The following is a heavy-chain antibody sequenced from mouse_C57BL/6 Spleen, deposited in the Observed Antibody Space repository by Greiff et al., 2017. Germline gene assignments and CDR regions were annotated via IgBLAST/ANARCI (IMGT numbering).Heavy chain of an antibody. V-gene: IGHV1-19*01. CDR2: INPYNGGT. Sequence: DVQLQESGPVLVKPGASVKMSCKASGYTFTDYYMNWVKQSHGKSLEWIGVINPYNGGTSYNQKFKGKATLTVDKSSSTAYMELNSLTSEDSAVYYCAIDYDGFAYWGQGTLVTVSA. D-gene: IGHD2-4*01. J-gene: IGHJ3*01. CDR3: AIDYDGFAY. CDR1: GYTFTDYY.